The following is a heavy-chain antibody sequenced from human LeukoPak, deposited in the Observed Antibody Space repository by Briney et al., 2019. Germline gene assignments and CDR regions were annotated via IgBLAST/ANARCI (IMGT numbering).Heavy chain of an antibody. CDR3: AREIGALTHYYMDV. V-gene: IGHV4-59*12. J-gene: IGHJ6*03. CDR2: IYYSGST. D-gene: IGHD3-10*01. CDR1: GGSISSYY. Sequence: KASETLSLTCTVSGGSISSYYWSWIRQPPGKGLEWIGYIYYSGSTNYNPSLKSRVTMSVDTSKNQFSLKLSSVTAADTAVYYCAREIGALTHYYMDVWGKGTTVTVSS.